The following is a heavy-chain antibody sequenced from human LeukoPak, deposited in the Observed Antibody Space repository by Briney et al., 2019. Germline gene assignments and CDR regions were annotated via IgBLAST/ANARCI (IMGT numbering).Heavy chain of an antibody. CDR1: GFTFSSYA. V-gene: IGHV3-23*01. Sequence: PGGSLRLSCAASGFTFSSYAMSWVRQAPGKGLEWVSAISGSGSSTYYADSVKGRFTISRDNSKNTLYLQMNSLRAEDTAVYYCAVTARRSPYYFDYWGQGTLVTVSS. D-gene: IGHD1-20*01. J-gene: IGHJ4*02. CDR2: ISGSGSST. CDR3: AVTARRSPYYFDY.